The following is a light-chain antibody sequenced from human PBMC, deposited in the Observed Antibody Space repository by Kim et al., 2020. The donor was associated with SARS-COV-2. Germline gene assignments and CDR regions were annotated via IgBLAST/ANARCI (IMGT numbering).Light chain of an antibody. Sequence: EIVLTQSPGTLSLSPGERATLSCRASQSVSSSYLAWYQQKPGQPPMLLIYGASSRATGIPDRFSGSGSGIDFTLTISRLEPEDFAVYYCQQYGSSRGTFGQGTKVDIK. CDR1: QSVSSSY. J-gene: IGKJ1*01. V-gene: IGKV3-20*01. CDR2: GAS. CDR3: QQYGSSRGT.